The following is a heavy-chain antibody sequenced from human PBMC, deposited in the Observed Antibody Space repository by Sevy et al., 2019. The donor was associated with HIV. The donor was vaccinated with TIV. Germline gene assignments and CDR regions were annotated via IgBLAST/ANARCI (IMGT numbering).Heavy chain of an antibody. J-gene: IGHJ6*03. Sequence: SETLSLTCTVSGASISNYYWSWIRQPAGKGLEWIGRIDTRRDTHYNPSLKGRVTLSLDTSQKHFSLKLTSVIAADTAVYYCARDVAIRGVFPTFYDHYCMDVWGKGTTVTVSS. CDR3: ARDVAIRGVFPTFYDHYCMDV. CDR2: IDTRRDT. V-gene: IGHV4-4*07. CDR1: GASISNYY. D-gene: IGHD3-10*01.